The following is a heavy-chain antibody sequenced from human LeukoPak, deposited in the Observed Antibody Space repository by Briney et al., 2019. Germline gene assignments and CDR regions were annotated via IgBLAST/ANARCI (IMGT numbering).Heavy chain of an antibody. CDR3: AWRFGELLGDY. J-gene: IGHJ4*02. CDR2: ISAYNGNT. V-gene: IGHV1-18*01. Sequence: GASVKVSCKASGYTFTSYGISWVRQAPGQGLEWMGWISAYNGNTNYAQKFQGRVTMTRNTSISTAYKELSSLRSEDTAVYYCAWRFGELLGDYWGQGTLVTVSS. D-gene: IGHD3-10*01. CDR1: GYTFTSYG.